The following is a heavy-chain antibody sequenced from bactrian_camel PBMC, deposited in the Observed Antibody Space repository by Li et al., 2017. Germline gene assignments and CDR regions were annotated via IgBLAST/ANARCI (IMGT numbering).Heavy chain of an antibody. CDR2: IYKDSTTA. J-gene: IGHJ4*01. Sequence: HVQLVESGGGSVQAGGSLRLSCIASRFTRAGADMSWVRQAPGKGLEWVASIYKDSTTAYYADSVKGRFTISRDNAKNTVYLQINSLESEDTGLYYCATEMVTITTMLGYIYWGQGTQVTVS. CDR1: RFTRAGAD. D-gene: IGHD4*01. V-gene: IGHV3-2*01. CDR3: ATEMVTITTMLGYIY.